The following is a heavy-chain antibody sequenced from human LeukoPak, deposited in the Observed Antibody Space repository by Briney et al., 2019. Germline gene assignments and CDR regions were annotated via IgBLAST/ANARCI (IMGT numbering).Heavy chain of an antibody. Sequence: SVKVSCKDSGGTFISYDISWGGQAPGQGREWRGGIIPIFGTANNEQKFQGRGTINADKSTSTAYMELSSLRSEDTAVYYCAREYPYSGLDYWGQGTLVTVSS. J-gene: IGHJ4*02. V-gene: IGHV1-69*06. CDR2: IIPIFGTA. CDR1: GGTFISYD. CDR3: AREYPYSGLDY. D-gene: IGHD6-13*01.